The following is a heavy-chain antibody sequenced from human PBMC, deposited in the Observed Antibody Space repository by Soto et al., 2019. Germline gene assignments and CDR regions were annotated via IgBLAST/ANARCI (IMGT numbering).Heavy chain of an antibody. J-gene: IGHJ6*03. D-gene: IGHD4-17*01. CDR3: ARGFRGDYGFHYYYMDV. CDR2: INHSGST. Sequence: ETLSLTCAVYGGSFSGYYWSWIRQPPGKGLEWIGEINHSGSTNYNPSLKSRVTISVDTSKNQFSLKLSSVTAADTAVYYCARGFRGDYGFHYYYMDVWGKGTTVTVSS. CDR1: GGSFSGYY. V-gene: IGHV4-34*01.